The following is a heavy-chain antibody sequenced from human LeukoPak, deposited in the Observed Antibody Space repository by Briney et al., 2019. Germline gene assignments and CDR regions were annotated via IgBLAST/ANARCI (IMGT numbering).Heavy chain of an antibody. V-gene: IGHV3-23*01. D-gene: IGHD6-6*01. CDR3: AKDGMYSSSSSYYFDY. J-gene: IGHJ4*02. CDR1: GFTFSSYA. Sequence: GGSLRLSCAASGFTFSSYAMSWVRQAPGKGLEWVSSISSSGGTTYYADSVKGRFTISRDYSKNTLYLQMNSLRAEDTALYYCAKDGMYSSSSSYYFDYWGPGTLVTVSS. CDR2: ISSSGGTT.